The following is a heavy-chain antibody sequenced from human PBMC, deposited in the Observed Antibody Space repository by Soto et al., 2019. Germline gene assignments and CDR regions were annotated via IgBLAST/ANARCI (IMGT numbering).Heavy chain of an antibody. D-gene: IGHD1-26*01. V-gene: IGHV4-4*02. CDR1: VGSISSSNW. Sequence: PSETLSLTCAVSVGSISSSNWWIWVRQPPGKGLEWIGEIYHSGSTNYNPSLKSRVTISVDKSKNQFSLKLSSVTAADTAVYYCARDLLFGGSYLYYYYYGMDVWGQGTKVTVSS. CDR3: ARDLLFGGSYLYYYYYGMDV. J-gene: IGHJ6*02. CDR2: IYHSGST.